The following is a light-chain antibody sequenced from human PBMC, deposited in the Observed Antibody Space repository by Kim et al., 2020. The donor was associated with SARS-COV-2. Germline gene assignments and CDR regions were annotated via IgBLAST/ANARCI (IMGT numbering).Light chain of an antibody. CDR3: MQGTHWPLT. CDR2: KVS. V-gene: IGKV2-30*01. J-gene: IGKJ4*01. Sequence: LASTSCRSSQSLVYSEGNAYMNWLQQRPGKSPRRLIYKVSDRDSGVPDRFSGSGLGTDFTLKISRVEAEDVGVYYCMQGTHWPLTVGGGNKVDIK. CDR1: QSLVYSEGNAY.